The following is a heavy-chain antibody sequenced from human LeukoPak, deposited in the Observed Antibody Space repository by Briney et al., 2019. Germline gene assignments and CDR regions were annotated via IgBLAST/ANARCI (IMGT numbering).Heavy chain of an antibody. D-gene: IGHD5-18*01. J-gene: IGHJ2*01. Sequence: SETLSLTCAVYGGSFSGYYWSWIRQPPGKGLEYIGEINHSGSTNSNPSLKSRVTISVDTSKNQLSLRLRSVTAADTAVYYCATYNVDTAYWYFDLWGRGTPVTVSS. V-gene: IGHV4-34*01. CDR1: GGSFSGYY. CDR3: ATYNVDTAYWYFDL. CDR2: INHSGST.